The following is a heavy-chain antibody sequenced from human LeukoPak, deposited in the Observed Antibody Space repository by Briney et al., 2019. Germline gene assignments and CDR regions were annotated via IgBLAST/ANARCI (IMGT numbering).Heavy chain of an antibody. CDR1: GDSVTSGI. CDR3: ARDLHGSRGEFDY. J-gene: IGHJ4*02. Sequence: SQTLSLTCAISGDSVTSGIWNWIRQSQSRGLEWLGRTYHWSKWFNDYAVSVESRMTINAYTSRDQFSLQLNSVTPEDTAVYYCARDLHGSRGEFDYWGQGTLVTVSS. CDR2: TYHWSKWFN. D-gene: IGHD3-16*01. V-gene: IGHV6-1*01.